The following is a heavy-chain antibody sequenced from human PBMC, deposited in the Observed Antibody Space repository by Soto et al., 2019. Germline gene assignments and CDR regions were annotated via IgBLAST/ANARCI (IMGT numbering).Heavy chain of an antibody. J-gene: IGHJ4*02. CDR3: ARYYDTFDS. Sequence: QLQLQESGPGLVKPSETLSLTCTVSGDSFSSSGHYWGWIRQPPGKGLEWIGSVSYSGYTYDNPSLKSRVTISVDTSKNQFSLNLASVTAAHTAVYYCARYYDTFDSWGQGTLVTVSS. V-gene: IGHV4-39*01. CDR1: GDSFSSSGHY. D-gene: IGHD3-22*01. CDR2: VSYSGYT.